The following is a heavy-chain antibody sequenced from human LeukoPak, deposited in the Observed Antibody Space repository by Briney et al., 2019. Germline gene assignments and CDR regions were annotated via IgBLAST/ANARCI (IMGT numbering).Heavy chain of an antibody. V-gene: IGHV1-46*01. CDR3: AREVQDGDVFDI. J-gene: IGHJ3*02. CDR1: GYTFPNYY. CDR2: INPSGGST. Sequence: GGSVHDTCQATGYTFPNYYIHWLRQAPGQGLEWMGLINPSGGSTSYAQKFQGRVTMTMDTYTSTDYMELSSLRSEDAAVCYLAREVQDGDVFDIWGQGTMVTVSS.